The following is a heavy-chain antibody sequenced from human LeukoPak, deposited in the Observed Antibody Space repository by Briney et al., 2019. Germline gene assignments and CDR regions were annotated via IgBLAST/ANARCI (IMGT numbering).Heavy chain of an antibody. D-gene: IGHD6-19*01. Sequence: SETLSLTCAVYGGSFSGYYWSWIRQPPGKGLEWIGYIYYSGSTNYNPSLKSRVTISVDTSKNQFSLKLSSVTAADTAVYYCARHDSSGDFDYWGQGTLVTVSS. J-gene: IGHJ4*02. CDR2: IYYSGST. CDR3: ARHDSSGDFDY. V-gene: IGHV4-59*08. CDR1: GGSFSGYY.